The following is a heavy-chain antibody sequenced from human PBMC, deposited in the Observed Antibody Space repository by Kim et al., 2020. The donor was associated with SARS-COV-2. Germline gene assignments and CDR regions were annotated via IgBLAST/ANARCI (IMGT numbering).Heavy chain of an antibody. D-gene: IGHD3-3*02. CDR3: ARHYDY. Sequence: NSGGTSYAQKFQGRVTMTRDTSISTAYMELSRLKFDDTAVYYCARHYDYWGQGTLVTVSS. CDR2: NSGGT. V-gene: IGHV1-2*02. J-gene: IGHJ4*02.